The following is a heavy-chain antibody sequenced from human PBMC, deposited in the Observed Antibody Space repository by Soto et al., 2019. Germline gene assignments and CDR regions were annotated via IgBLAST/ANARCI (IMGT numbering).Heavy chain of an antibody. CDR1: GFTFSYYG. Sequence: QVQLVESGGGVVQPGGSLRLSCAASGFTFSYYGFHWVRQAPGKGLEWVAVMHTGRNEKYYVDSVKGRFTVSRDDSRNMVYLEMSGLRAEDTAEYFCARDADTTGHYSHFDLWGRGALVAVS. J-gene: IGHJ4*02. D-gene: IGHD3-9*01. V-gene: IGHV3-33*08. CDR2: MHTGRNEK. CDR3: ARDADTTGHYSHFDL.